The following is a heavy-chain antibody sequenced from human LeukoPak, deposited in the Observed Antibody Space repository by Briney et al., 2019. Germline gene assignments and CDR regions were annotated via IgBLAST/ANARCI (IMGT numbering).Heavy chain of an antibody. V-gene: IGHV1-2*04. CDR3: AREPLQDAYYGMDV. D-gene: IGHD2-15*01. CDR2: INPNSGGT. CDR1: GYTLTELS. Sequence: ASVKVSCKVSGYTLTELSMHWVRQAPGKGLEWMGWINPNSGGTNYAQKFQGWVTMTRDTSISTAYMELSRLRSDDTAVYYCAREPLQDAYYGMDVWGQGTTVTVSS. J-gene: IGHJ6*02.